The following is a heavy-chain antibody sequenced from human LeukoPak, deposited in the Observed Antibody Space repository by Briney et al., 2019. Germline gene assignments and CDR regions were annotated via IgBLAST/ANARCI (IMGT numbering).Heavy chain of an antibody. CDR1: GYSFTSYW. D-gene: IGHD5-12*01. J-gene: IGHJ4*02. CDR2: IYPGDSDT. CDR3: ARWGARGYSGYADGGFDY. Sequence: GESLKISCKGSGYSFTSYWIGWVRQMPGKGLEWMGIIYPGDSDTRYSPSFQGQVTISADKSISTAYRQWSSLKASDTARYYCARWGARGYSGYADGGFDYWGQGTLVTVSS. V-gene: IGHV5-51*01.